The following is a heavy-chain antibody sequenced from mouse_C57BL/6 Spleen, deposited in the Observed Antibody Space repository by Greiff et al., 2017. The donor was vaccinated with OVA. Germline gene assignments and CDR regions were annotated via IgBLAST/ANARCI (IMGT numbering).Heavy chain of an antibody. CDR1: GYSITSGYY. CDR2: ISYDGSN. V-gene: IGHV3-6*01. D-gene: IGHD2-2*01. CDR3: ARVGYPWYFDV. Sequence: EVQLQESGPGLVKPSQSLSLTCSVTGYSITSGYYWNWIRQFPGNKLEWMGYISYDGSNNYNPSLKNRISITRDTSKNQFFLKLNSVTTEDTATYYCARVGYPWYFDVWGTGTTVTVSS. J-gene: IGHJ1*03.